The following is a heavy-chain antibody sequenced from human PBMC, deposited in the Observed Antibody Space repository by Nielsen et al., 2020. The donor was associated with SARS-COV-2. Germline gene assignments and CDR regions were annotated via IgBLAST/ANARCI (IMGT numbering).Heavy chain of an antibody. D-gene: IGHD3-22*01. V-gene: IGHV3-21*04. CDR2: ISSSSSYL. Sequence: GGSLRLSCAASGFTFSSYSMNWVRQAPGKGLEWVSSISSSSSYLYYADSVKGRFNISRDNAKSSLYLQMNSLRAEDTAVYYCAEGPYYDSSSWGQGTLVTVSS. CDR1: GFTFSSYS. CDR3: AEGPYYDSSS. J-gene: IGHJ5*02.